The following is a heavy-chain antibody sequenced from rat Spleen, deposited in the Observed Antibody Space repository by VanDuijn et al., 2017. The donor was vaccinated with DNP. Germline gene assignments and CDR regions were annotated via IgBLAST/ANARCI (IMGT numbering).Heavy chain of an antibody. J-gene: IGHJ2*01. V-gene: IGHV5-25*01. Sequence: EVQLVESGGGLVQPGRSLKLSCAASGFTFSNYDMAWVRQAPKKGLEWVAAISTSGDSTYYRDSVQGRFTISRDNAKSTLYLEMDGLRSEDTATYYCARPDYWGQGVMVTVSS. CDR3: ARPDY. CDR2: ISTSGDST. CDR1: GFTFSNYD.